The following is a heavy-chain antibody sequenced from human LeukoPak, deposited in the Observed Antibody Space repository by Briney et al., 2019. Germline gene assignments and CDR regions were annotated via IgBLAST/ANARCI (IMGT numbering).Heavy chain of an antibody. Sequence: GGSLRLSCAASGFTLSTYWMHWVRQAPGKGLVWVSRIYNDESSINYADSAKGRFTISRDNAKNTLYLQMNSLRAEDTAVYFCASSPGSLGNFDIWGQGTMVTVSS. CDR1: GFTLSTYW. CDR3: ASSPGSLGNFDI. V-gene: IGHV3-74*01. D-gene: IGHD3-16*01. J-gene: IGHJ3*02. CDR2: IYNDESSI.